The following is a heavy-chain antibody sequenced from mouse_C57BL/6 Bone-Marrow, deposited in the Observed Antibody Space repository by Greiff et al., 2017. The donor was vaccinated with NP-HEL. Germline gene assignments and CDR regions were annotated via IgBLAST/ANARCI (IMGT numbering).Heavy chain of an antibody. J-gene: IGHJ4*01. Sequence: EVQVVESEGGLVQPGSSMKLSCTASGFTFSDYYMAWVRQVPEKGLEWVANINYDGSSTYYLDSLKSRFIISRDNAKNILYLQMSSLKSEDTATYYCARMIYDGYYYAMDYWGQGTSVTVSS. CDR3: ARMIYDGYYYAMDY. CDR1: GFTFSDYY. V-gene: IGHV5-16*01. CDR2: INYDGSST. D-gene: IGHD2-3*01.